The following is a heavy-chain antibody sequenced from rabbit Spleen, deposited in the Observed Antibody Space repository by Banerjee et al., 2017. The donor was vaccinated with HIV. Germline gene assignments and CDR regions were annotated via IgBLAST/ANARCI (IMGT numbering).Heavy chain of an antibody. V-gene: IGHV1S45*01. Sequence: QEQLVESGGGLVKPGASLTLTCTASGFSFSSNYWICWVRQAPGKGLEWIACIYFGSSSNTYYASWAKGRFTISKTSSTTVTLQMTSLTVADTATYFCARDTGSSFSTYGMDLWGPGTLVTVS. CDR1: GFSFSSNYW. J-gene: IGHJ6*01. CDR3: ARDTGSSFSTYGMDL. CDR2: IYFGSSSNT. D-gene: IGHD8-1*01.